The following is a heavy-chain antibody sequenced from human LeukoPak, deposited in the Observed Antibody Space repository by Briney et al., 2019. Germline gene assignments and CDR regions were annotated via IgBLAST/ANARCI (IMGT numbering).Heavy chain of an antibody. Sequence: ASVKVSCKASGYTFTNYHINWVRQASGQGLEWMTWINPDTGDKGYARKFQDRVTITTDTSISTAYMELSSLSSEDTAVYFCARTTSMTASGYDYWGQGTLVTVSS. CDR2: INPDTGDK. D-gene: IGHD2-21*02. CDR1: GYTFTNYH. J-gene: IGHJ4*02. CDR3: ARTTSMTASGYDY. V-gene: IGHV1-8*03.